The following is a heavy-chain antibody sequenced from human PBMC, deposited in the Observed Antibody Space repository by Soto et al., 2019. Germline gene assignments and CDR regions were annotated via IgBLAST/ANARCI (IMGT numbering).Heavy chain of an antibody. V-gene: IGHV3-30-3*01. CDR2: ISYDGSNK. D-gene: IGHD1-26*01. CDR1: GFTFSSYA. Sequence: GGSLRLSCAASGFTFSSYAMHWVRQAPGKGLEWVAVISYDGSNKYYADSVKGRFTISRDNSKNTLYLQMNSLRAEDTAVYYCARGASISFDGSYWGCFDYWGQGTLVTVSS. CDR3: ARGASISFDGSYWGCFDY. J-gene: IGHJ4*02.